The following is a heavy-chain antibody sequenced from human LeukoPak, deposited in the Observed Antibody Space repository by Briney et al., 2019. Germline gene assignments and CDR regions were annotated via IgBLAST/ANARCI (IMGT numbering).Heavy chain of an antibody. Sequence: PGGSLRLSCAASGFTFSSYRMNWVRQAPGQGLEWVSFISSSGSDIFYADSVKGRFTISRDNAKNSAYLQMNSLRAEDTAVYYCARGHSAGSLFYFDYWGQGILVTVSS. CDR2: ISSSGSDI. CDR3: ARGHSAGSLFYFDY. J-gene: IGHJ4*02. V-gene: IGHV3-21*01. D-gene: IGHD6-19*01. CDR1: GFTFSSYR.